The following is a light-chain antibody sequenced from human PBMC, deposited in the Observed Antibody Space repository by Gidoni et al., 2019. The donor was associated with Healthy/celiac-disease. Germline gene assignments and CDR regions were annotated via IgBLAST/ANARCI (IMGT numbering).Light chain of an antibody. V-gene: IGKV3-11*01. CDR1: QSVSSY. Sequence: EIVLTQSPATLSLSPGERATLSCRASQSVSSYLAWYQQKPGQAPRLLIYDASNRATGIPARFSGSGSGTDCTLNISSLEPEDFAVYYCQQRSNWIWTFGQGTKVEIK. J-gene: IGKJ1*01. CDR3: QQRSNWIWT. CDR2: DAS.